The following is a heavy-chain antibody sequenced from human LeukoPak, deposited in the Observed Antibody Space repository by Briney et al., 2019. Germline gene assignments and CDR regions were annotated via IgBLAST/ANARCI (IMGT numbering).Heavy chain of an antibody. J-gene: IGHJ4*02. CDR2: IRYDGSNK. V-gene: IGHV3-30*02. D-gene: IGHD3-22*01. CDR1: GFTFSSYG. Sequence: GGSLRLSCAASGFTFSSYGMHWVRQAPGKGLEWVAFIRYDGSNKYYADSVKGRFTISRDNSKNTLYLQMDSLRAEDTAVYYCAKDHESDGYPCLDHWGLGTLVTVSS. CDR3: AKDHESDGYPCLDH.